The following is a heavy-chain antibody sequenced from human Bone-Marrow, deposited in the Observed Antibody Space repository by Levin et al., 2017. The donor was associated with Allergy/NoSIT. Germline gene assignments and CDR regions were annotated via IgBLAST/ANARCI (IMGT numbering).Heavy chain of an antibody. V-gene: IGHV3-13*05. Sequence: GESLKISCAASGFTFSSYDMHWVRQATGKGLEWVSAIGTAGDPYYPGSVKGRFTISRENAKNSLYLQMNSLRAGDTAVYYCARSLAVAGYFDLWGRGTLVTVSS. CDR2: IGTAGDP. J-gene: IGHJ2*01. CDR3: ARSLAVAGYFDL. CDR1: GFTFSSYD. D-gene: IGHD6-19*01.